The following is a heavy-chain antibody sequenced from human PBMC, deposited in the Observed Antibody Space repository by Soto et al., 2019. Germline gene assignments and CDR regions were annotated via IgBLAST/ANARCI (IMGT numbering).Heavy chain of an antibody. CDR3: AKRNYGSEFDY. CDR2: ISGSGGST. CDR1: GFTFSSYA. V-gene: IGHV3-23*01. J-gene: IGHJ4*02. Sequence: GGSLRLSCASSGFTFSSYAMNWVRQAPGKGLEWVSVISGSGGSTYYADSVKGRFTISRDNSKNTLYLQMNSLRAEDTAVYYCAKRNYGSEFDYWGQGTLVTVSS. D-gene: IGHD3-10*01.